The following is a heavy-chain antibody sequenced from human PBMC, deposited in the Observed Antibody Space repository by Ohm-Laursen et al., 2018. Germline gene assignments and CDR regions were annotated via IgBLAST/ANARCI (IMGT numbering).Heavy chain of an antibody. CDR3: ATDSSVYLLHN. Sequence: SETLSLTCTVSGASISGYYWSWIRQPPGKGLEWIGYIYYSGSTSYNPSLKSRVSISIDTSKHQISLKLSSVTAADTAVYYCATDSSVYLLHNWGRGTLVTVSS. CDR2: IYYSGST. CDR1: GASISGYY. V-gene: IGHV4-59*01. D-gene: IGHD3-22*01. J-gene: IGHJ4*01.